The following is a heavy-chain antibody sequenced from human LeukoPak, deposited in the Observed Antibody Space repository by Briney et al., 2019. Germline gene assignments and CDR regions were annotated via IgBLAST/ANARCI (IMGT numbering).Heavy chain of an antibody. V-gene: IGHV3-48*02. J-gene: IGHJ4*02. Sequence: GGSLRLSCAASGFTFSGYSMNWVRQAPGKGLEWVSYISSSGSTIYYADSVKGRFTISRDNAKNSLYLQMNSLRDEDTAVYYCAVLPGTDFDYWGQGTLVTVSS. CDR1: GFTFSGYS. CDR3: AVLPGTDFDY. D-gene: IGHD6-13*01. CDR2: ISSSGSTI.